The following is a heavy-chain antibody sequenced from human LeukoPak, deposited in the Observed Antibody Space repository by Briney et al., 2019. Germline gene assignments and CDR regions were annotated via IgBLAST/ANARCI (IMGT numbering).Heavy chain of an antibody. CDR2: IYYSGST. J-gene: IGHJ3*02. CDR1: GGSFSGYY. Sequence: SETLSLTCAVYGGSFSGYYWSWIRQPPGKGLEWIGSIYYSGSTYYNPSLKSRVTISVDTSKNQFSLKLSSVTAADTAVYYCARQGRGSVAGHDAFDIWGQGTMVTVSS. CDR3: ARQGRGSVAGHDAFDI. V-gene: IGHV4-34*01. D-gene: IGHD6-19*01.